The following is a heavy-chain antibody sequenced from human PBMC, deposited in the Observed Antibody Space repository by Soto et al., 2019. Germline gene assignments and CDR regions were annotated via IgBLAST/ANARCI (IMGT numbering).Heavy chain of an antibody. D-gene: IGHD3-22*01. CDR2: IYSGGST. CDR1: GFTVSSNY. Sequence: GGSLRLSCAASGFTVSSNYMSWVRQAPGKGLEWVSVIYSGGSTYYADAVKGRFTISRENSKNTLYLQMNSLRAEDTAVYYCARVEYDSSGYDTDYYYYYGMDVWGQGTTVTVSS. J-gene: IGHJ6*02. V-gene: IGHV3-53*01. CDR3: ARVEYDSSGYDTDYYYYYGMDV.